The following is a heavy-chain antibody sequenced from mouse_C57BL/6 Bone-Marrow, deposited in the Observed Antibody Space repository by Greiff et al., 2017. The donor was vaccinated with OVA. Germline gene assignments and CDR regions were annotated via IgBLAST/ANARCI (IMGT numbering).Heavy chain of an antibody. V-gene: IGHV1-53*01. CDR3: ASSGPWLPRPFSY. D-gene: IGHD2-2*01. J-gene: IGHJ3*01. Sequence: QVQLQQSGTELVKPGASVKLSCKASGYTFTSYWMNWVKQRPGQGLEWIGNINPSNGGTNYKEKFKGKATLTVDKSSSTAYMHLLLLTSDVSAVYCCASSGPWLPRPFSYWCQGTLVTVSA. CDR1: GYTFTSYW. CDR2: INPSNGGT.